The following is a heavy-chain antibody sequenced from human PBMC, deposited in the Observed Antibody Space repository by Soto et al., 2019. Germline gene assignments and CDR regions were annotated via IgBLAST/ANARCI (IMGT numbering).Heavy chain of an antibody. CDR3: AKDLTFGY. Sequence: EVQLLESGGGLVQPGGSLRLSCAASGFTFRRYARSWIRQAPGKGVEWVSAIRGSGGSTYYADPVKARFTISRDNSKNTLYLQMNSLRAEDTAVYYCAKDLTFGYWGQGTLVTVSS. J-gene: IGHJ4*02. V-gene: IGHV3-23*01. CDR2: IRGSGGST. CDR1: GFTFRRYA.